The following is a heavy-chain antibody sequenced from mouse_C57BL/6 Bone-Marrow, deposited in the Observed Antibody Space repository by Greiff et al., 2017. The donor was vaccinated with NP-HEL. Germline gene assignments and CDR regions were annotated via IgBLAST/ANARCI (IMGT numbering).Heavy chain of an antibody. Sequence: VQLQQSGPELVKPGASVKISCKASGYSFTGYYMHRVKQSHGNILDWIGYNYAYNGVSSYKQKFKGKATLTVDKSSSTAYMELRSLTSEDTAVYYCARNLQEQGGFAYWGQGTLVTVST. CDR2: NYAYNGVS. V-gene: IGHV1-31*01. J-gene: IGHJ3*01. CDR1: GYSFTGYY. D-gene: IGHD2-1*01. CDR3: ARNLQEQGGFAY.